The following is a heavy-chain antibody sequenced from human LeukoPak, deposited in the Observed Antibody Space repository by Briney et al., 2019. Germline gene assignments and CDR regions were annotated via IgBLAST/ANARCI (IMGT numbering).Heavy chain of an antibody. Sequence: PGTSLRLSCAASGFTFSTYAMHWVRQAPGKGLEWVAVTSFDGSNKYYADSVKGRFTISRDNSKNTLYLQMNSLRIEDTALYYCARDRAPGGNYYDLSEWGQGTLVTVSS. CDR1: GFTFSTYA. V-gene: IGHV3-30-3*01. CDR2: TSFDGSNK. J-gene: IGHJ4*02. CDR3: ARDRAPGGNYYDLSE. D-gene: IGHD3-10*01.